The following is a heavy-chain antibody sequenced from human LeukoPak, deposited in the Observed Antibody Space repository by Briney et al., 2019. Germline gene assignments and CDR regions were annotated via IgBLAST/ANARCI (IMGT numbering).Heavy chain of an antibody. D-gene: IGHD3-16*01. V-gene: IGHV4-61*01. Sequence: PSETLSLTCTVSGGSVSSGSYYWSWIRQPPGKGLEGIGYIYYSGSTKSKLSLKSRVTISVGTSKNQVSLKLNSVTGADTAVDYCGRGGLAGFLWGDWGQGPLVPVSS. J-gene: IGHJ4*02. CDR2: IYYSGST. CDR3: GRGGLAGFLWGD. CDR1: GGSVSSGSYY.